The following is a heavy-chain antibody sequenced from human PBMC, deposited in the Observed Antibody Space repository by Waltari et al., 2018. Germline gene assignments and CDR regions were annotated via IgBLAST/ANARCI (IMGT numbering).Heavy chain of an antibody. V-gene: IGHV4-34*01. CDR1: GGSFTRYY. J-gene: IGHJ4*02. CDR3: LNLAYCNPSTCYPRPG. CDR2: LTHRGST. D-gene: IGHD2-2*01. Sequence: QVKLKQWGAGLLKPSETLSLTCSVDGGSFTRYYWSWIRQPPGKGLEWIGELTHRGSTHYNPSLTGRVTMSVDKSKSQFSLKLTSVTAADTAVYYCLNLAYCNPSTCYPRPGWGPGNLVVVSS.